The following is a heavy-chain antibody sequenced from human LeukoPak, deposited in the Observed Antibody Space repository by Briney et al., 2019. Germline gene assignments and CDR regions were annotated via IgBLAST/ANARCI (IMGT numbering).Heavy chain of an antibody. J-gene: IGHJ4*02. Sequence: GGSLRLSCAASGFTFSSYNMNWVRQAPGKGLEWVSSISSSSSYTYYADSVKGRFTISRDNAKNTLYLQMNSPRAEDTAVYYCAREGGYSSFDYWGQGTLVTVSS. CDR3: AREGGYSSFDY. V-gene: IGHV3-21*01. CDR1: GFTFSSYN. D-gene: IGHD5-18*01. CDR2: ISSSSSYT.